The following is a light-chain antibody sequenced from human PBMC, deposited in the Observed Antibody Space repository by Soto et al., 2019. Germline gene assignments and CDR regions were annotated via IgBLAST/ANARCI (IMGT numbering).Light chain of an antibody. CDR2: RAT. Sequence: EIVLTQSPGTLSLFPGGRATLSCRATQRVSSNFLAWYQQNVGQPPRLLIYRATTRATGIPDRFSGSGSETDFTLNISRLEPEDSEVYYCHQYGGSPFTFGQGTKVDI. CDR1: QRVSSNF. J-gene: IGKJ2*01. CDR3: HQYGGSPFT. V-gene: IGKV3-20*01.